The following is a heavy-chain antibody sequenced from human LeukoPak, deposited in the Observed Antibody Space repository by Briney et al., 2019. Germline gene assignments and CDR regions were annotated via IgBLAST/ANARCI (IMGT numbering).Heavy chain of an antibody. CDR1: GYTFTGYY. V-gene: IGHV1-2*02. CDR2: INPNSGGT. Sequence: ASVKVSCKASGYTFTGYYMHWVRQAPGQGLEWMGWINPNSGGTNYAQKFQGRVTMTRDTSISTAYMELSRLRSDDTAVYYCSKVLGSGSYYSFYYYYYMDVWGKGTTVTISS. D-gene: IGHD3-10*01. J-gene: IGHJ6*03. CDR3: SKVLGSGSYYSFYYYYYMDV.